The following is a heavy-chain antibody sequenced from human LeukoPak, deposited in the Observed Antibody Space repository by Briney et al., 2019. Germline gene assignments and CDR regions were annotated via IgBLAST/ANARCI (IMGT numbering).Heavy chain of an antibody. CDR2: INPSAGST. J-gene: IGHJ4*02. V-gene: IGHV1-46*03. D-gene: IGHD3-10*01. CDR3: ARGGGQSYGSGIYLPFDF. Sequence: ASVKVSCKASGYTFTTYYMYWVRQAPGQGLEWMGIINPSAGSTTYAQKFQGRVTMTRDTSTNTVYMELSSLISEDTAVYYCARGGGQSYGSGIYLPFDFWGQGTLVTVSS. CDR1: GYTFTTYY.